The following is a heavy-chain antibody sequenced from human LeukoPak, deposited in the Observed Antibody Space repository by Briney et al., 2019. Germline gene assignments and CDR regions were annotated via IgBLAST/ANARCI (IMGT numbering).Heavy chain of an antibody. D-gene: IGHD6-13*01. CDR2: INEDGSIT. J-gene: IGHJ4*02. CDR1: GFTFRTYW. Sequence: GGSLRLSCAVSGFTFRTYWMHWVRQVPGEGLVWVSRINEDGSITNYADSVKGRFTISRDNSKNTLYLQMNSLRAEDTAVYYCARGYSSSWYGHFDYWGQGTLVTVSS. V-gene: IGHV3-74*01. CDR3: ARGYSSSWYGHFDY.